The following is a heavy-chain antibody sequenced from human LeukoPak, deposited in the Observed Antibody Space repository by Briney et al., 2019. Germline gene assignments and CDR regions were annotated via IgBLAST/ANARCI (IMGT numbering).Heavy chain of an antibody. J-gene: IGHJ5*02. CDR3: AKVGRNYGDYNGWFDP. V-gene: IGHV3-30*18. Sequence: GGSLRLSCAASGFILSDYGMHWVRQAPGKGLDWVAFMSYDGGNKYYADSVKGRFTISRDNSKNTLYLQMNTLRAEDTAVYYCAKVGRNYGDYNGWFDPWGQGTLVTVSS. D-gene: IGHD4-17*01. CDR2: MSYDGGNK. CDR1: GFILSDYG.